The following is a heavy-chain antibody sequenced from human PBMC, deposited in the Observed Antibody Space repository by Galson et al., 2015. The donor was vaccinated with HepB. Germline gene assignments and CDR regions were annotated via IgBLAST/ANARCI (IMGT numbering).Heavy chain of an antibody. CDR1: GGSISSNNW. Sequence: SEPLSLTCTVSGGSISSNNWWSWVRQSPGKGLEWIGEIYHSGTTNDNPSLKSRVSLSVDKSKNQFSLKLSSVTAADTAMYYCARLNDYVWGTHRSATWGQGILVTVSS. CDR2: IYHSGTT. V-gene: IGHV4-4*02. J-gene: IGHJ5*02. D-gene: IGHD3-16*02. CDR3: ARLNDYVWGTHRSAT.